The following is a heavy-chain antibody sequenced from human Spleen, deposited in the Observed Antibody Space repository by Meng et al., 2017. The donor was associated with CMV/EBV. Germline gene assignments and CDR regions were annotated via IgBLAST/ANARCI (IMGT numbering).Heavy chain of an antibody. D-gene: IGHD6-19*01. V-gene: IGHV3-33*06. CDR2: IWYDGSNK. J-gene: IGHJ5*02. Sequence: GESLRLSCAASGFTFSSYGMHWVRQAPGKGLEWVAVIWYDGSNKYYADSVKGRFTISRDNSKNTLYLQMNSLRAEDTAVYYCAKSPNLRRYSSGWYERGGYFDPWGQGTLVTVSS. CDR1: GFTFSSYG. CDR3: AKSPNLRRYSSGWYERGGYFDP.